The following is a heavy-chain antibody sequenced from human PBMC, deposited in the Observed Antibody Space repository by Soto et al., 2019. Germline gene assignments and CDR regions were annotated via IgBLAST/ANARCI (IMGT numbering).Heavy chain of an antibody. CDR1: GFTFSDHY. Sequence: QVQLVESGGGLVKPGEPLRLSCAASGFTFSDHYMSWIRQAPGKGLEWVSYISTSNSYTNYADSVKGRFTVSRDNAKNSLFLQMNSLRAEDTAVYYCARGHYGLDVWGQGTMVTVSS. CDR2: ISTSNSYT. CDR3: ARGHYGLDV. J-gene: IGHJ6*02. V-gene: IGHV3-11*05.